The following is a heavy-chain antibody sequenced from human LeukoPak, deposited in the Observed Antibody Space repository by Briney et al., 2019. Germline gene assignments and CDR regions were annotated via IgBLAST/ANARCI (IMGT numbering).Heavy chain of an antibody. CDR1: GASMTTYY. V-gene: IGHV4-59*01. J-gene: IGHJ3*02. CDR3: ARDHPVVGELFPRNAFDI. CDR2: IYSSGST. Sequence: SETLSLTCTVSGASMTTYYWSWIRQPPGKGLEWVAYIYSSGSTNYNPSLKSRVTISVDTSKNQFSLKLSSVTVADTAVYYCARDHPVVGELFPRNAFDIWGQGTMVTVSS. D-gene: IGHD3-10*01.